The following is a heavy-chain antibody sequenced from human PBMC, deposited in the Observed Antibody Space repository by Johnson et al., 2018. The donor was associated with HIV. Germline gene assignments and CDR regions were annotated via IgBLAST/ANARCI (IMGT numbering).Heavy chain of an antibody. V-gene: IGHV3-66*03. J-gene: IGHJ3*01. D-gene: IGHD5-18*01. CDR2: LYSSGKT. Sequence: VQLVESGGGLIQPGGSLRLSCAASGFTVSTYYMTWVRQASGKGLELVSLLYSSGKTYYADSVKGRFTISRDYSKNRLYLQMNSLRPEDTAVYYCARDGRDLVTRGSFDVWGQGTVVTVSS. CDR3: ARDGRDLVTRGSFDV. CDR1: GFTVSTYY.